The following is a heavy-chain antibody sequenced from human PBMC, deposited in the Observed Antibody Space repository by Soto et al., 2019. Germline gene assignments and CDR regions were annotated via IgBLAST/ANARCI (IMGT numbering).Heavy chain of an antibody. CDR1: GGSFSGYY. CDR2: INHGGST. Sequence: SETLSLTCAVYGGSFSGYYWSWIRQPPWKGLEWLGEINHGGSTSYNPSLKSRVTISVDTAKNQFSLRLNSMTAADTAVYYCARGATTVEYYYYYGVDGWGQGT. J-gene: IGHJ6*02. D-gene: IGHD4-17*01. CDR3: ARGATTVEYYYYYGVDG. V-gene: IGHV4-34*01.